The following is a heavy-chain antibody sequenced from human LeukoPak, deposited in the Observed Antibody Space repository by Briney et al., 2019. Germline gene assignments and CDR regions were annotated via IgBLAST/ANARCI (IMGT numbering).Heavy chain of an antibody. Sequence: GGSLRLSCAASGFTFSTYWMSWVRQAPGKGLEWVANIRQDGSEQYYVDSVKGRFTISRDNAKHSLFLQMNSLRAEDTAVYYCARVAVLYYYYMVVWGKGTTVTVSS. CDR3: ARVAVLYYYYMVV. CDR2: IRQDGSEQ. V-gene: IGHV3-7*01. J-gene: IGHJ6*03. CDR1: GFTFSTYW. D-gene: IGHD3-10*01.